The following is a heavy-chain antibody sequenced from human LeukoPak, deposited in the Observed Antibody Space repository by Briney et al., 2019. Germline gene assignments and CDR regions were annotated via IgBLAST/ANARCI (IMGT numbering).Heavy chain of an antibody. CDR2: INHSGST. CDR1: GGSFSGYY. J-gene: IGHJ6*03. CDR3: ARGRLWFGELPYYYYYMDV. Sequence: SETLSLTCAVYGGSFSGYYWSWIRQPPGKGLEWIGEINHSGSTNYNPSLKSRVAISVDTSKNQFSLKLSSVTAADTAVYYCARGRLWFGELPYYYYYMDVWGKGTTVTVSS. V-gene: IGHV4-34*01. D-gene: IGHD3-10*01.